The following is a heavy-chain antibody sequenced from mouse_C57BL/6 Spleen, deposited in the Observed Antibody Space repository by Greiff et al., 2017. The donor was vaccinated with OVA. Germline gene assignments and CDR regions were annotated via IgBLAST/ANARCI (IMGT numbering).Heavy chain of an antibody. V-gene: IGHV14-4*01. Sequence: EVKLQESGAELVRPGASVKLSCTASGFNIKDDYMHWVKQRPEQGLEWIGWIDPENGDTEYASKFQGKATITADTSSNTAYLQLSSLTSEDTAGYYCTTGAFDYWGQGTTLTVSS. CDR3: TTGAFDY. CDR1: GFNIKDDY. D-gene: IGHD3-1*01. J-gene: IGHJ2*01. CDR2: IDPENGDT.